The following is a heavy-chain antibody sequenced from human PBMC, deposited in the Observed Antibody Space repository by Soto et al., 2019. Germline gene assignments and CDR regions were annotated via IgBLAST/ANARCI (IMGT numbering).Heavy chain of an antibody. J-gene: IGHJ4*02. V-gene: IGHV4-59*03. CDR3: VYTTGWPGFDF. CDR2: IHYSGRT. D-gene: IGHD6-19*01. Sequence: PSETLCLTCTVSGGSNSNYYWTWVRQSPGKGLEWVGYIHYSGRTHYNPSLESRVTISADTSKKQFSLKVNFLAAADTAVYHCVYTTGWPGFDFWGQGILVTVSS. CDR1: GGSNSNYY.